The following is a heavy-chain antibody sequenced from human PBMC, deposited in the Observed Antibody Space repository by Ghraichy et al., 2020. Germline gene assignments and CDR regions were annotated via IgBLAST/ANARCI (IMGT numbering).Heavy chain of an antibody. J-gene: IGHJ4*02. V-gene: IGHV3-23*01. Sequence: GESLNISCAASGITFSNYAMRWVRQAPGKGLEWVSGINAIGVSTYYTDSVMGRFTISRDNSKNTLYLQMNGLRAEDTAVYYCATLPTSVDYWGQGTLVTVSS. CDR2: INAIGVST. CDR3: ATLPTSVDY. CDR1: GITFSNYA. D-gene: IGHD1-1*01.